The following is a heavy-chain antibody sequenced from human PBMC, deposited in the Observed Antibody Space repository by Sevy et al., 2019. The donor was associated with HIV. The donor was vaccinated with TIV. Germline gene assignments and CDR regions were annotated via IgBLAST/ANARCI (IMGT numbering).Heavy chain of an antibody. CDR2: INPNRGGT. J-gene: IGHJ4*02. V-gene: IGHV1-2*06. D-gene: IGHD2-15*01. CDR1: GYTFTGYY. Sequence: ASVKVSCKASGYTFTGYYMHWVRQAPGQGLEWMGRINPNRGGTNYAQKFQGRVTMTRDTSISTAYMELSRLRSDDTAVYYCARAPTGCSGGSCPIGYWGQGTLVTVSS. CDR3: ARAPTGCSGGSCPIGY.